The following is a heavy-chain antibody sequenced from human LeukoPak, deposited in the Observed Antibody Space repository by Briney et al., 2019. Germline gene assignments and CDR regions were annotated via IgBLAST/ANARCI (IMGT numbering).Heavy chain of an antibody. CDR1: GFTFSSYW. CDR3: ARDGYRNWFDP. J-gene: IGHJ5*02. D-gene: IGHD5-18*01. Sequence: GGSLRLSCAASGFTFSSYWMSWVRRAPGKGLEWVANIKQDGSEKYYVDSVKGRFTISRDNAKNSLYLQMNSLRAEDTAVYYCARDGYRNWFDPWGQGTLVTVSS. CDR2: IKQDGSEK. V-gene: IGHV3-7*01.